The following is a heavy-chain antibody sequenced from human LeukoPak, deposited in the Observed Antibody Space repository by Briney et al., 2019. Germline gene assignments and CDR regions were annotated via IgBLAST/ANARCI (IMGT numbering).Heavy chain of an antibody. V-gene: IGHV3-7*01. J-gene: IGHJ6*03. Sequence: GGSLRLSCAASGFTFSSYWMSWVRQAPGKGLEWVANIKQDGSEKYYVDSVKGRFTISRDNAKNSLYLQMNSLRAEDTAVYYCARVGAGKTTVTTIWWYYYYYYYMDVWGKGTTVTISS. CDR2: IKQDGSEK. CDR1: GFTFSSYW. D-gene: IGHD4-17*01. CDR3: ARVGAGKTTVTTIWWYYYYYYYMDV.